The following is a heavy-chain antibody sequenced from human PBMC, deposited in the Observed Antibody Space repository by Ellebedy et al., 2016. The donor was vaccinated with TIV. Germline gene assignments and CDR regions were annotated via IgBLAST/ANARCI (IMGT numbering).Heavy chain of an antibody. CDR2: ISAYNGNP. D-gene: IGHD2-21*01. Sequence: ASVKVSCKASGGTFSSYAISWVRQAPGQGLEWMGWISAYNGNPNYAQKLQGRVTMTTDTSTSTAYMELRSPRSEDTAVYYCARARHIVLDPQSWFDPWGQGTLVTVSS. J-gene: IGHJ5*02. CDR3: ARARHIVLDPQSWFDP. V-gene: IGHV1-18*04. CDR1: GGTFSSYA.